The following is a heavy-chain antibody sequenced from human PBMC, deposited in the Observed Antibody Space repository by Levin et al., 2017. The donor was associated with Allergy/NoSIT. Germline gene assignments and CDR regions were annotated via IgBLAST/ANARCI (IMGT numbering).Heavy chain of an antibody. J-gene: IGHJ4*02. Sequence: GESLKISCAASGFTFSSNWMHWVRQAPGKGLVWVSQINSDGSNTNYADSVKGRFTISRDNAKNTLYLQMNSLRAEDTAVYYCARGGCSRTSCLDYWGQGTLVTVSS. D-gene: IGHD2-2*01. V-gene: IGHV3-74*01. CDR3: ARGGCSRTSCLDY. CDR2: INSDGSNT. CDR1: GFTFSSNW.